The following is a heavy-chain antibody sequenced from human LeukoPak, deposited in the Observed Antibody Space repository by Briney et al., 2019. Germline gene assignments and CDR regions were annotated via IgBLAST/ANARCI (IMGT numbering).Heavy chain of an antibody. J-gene: IGHJ5*01. Sequence: SETLSLTCTVSDYSITNNYYWGWIRQPPGKGLEWIGSIHHSGITYYIPSLESRVTISLDTSRNQFSLSLYSVTAADTAVYYRVRESRGWYEDSWGQGTLVTVSS. D-gene: IGHD6-19*01. CDR3: VRESRGWYEDS. CDR2: IHHSGIT. V-gene: IGHV4-38-2*02. CDR1: DYSITNNYY.